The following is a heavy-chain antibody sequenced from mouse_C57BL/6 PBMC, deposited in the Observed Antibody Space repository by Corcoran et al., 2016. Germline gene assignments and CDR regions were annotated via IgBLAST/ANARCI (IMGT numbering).Heavy chain of an antibody. CDR3: ARWDSPYYAMDH. V-gene: IGHV1-26*01. J-gene: IGHJ4*01. CDR1: GYTFTDYY. Sequence: EVQLQQSGPELVKPGASVKISCKASGYTFTDYYMNWVKQSHGKSLEWIGDINPNNGGTSYNQKFKGKATLTVDKSSSTAYMELRSLTYEDSAVYYCARWDSPYYAMDHWGQGTSVTVSS. D-gene: IGHD4-1*01. CDR2: INPNNGGT.